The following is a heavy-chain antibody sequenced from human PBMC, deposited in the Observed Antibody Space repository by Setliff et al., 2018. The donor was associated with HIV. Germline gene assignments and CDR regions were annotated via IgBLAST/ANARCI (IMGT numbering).Heavy chain of an antibody. CDR3: ARASSGYLMVHY. CDR1: GGSISSGDYY. D-gene: IGHD3-22*01. J-gene: IGHJ4*02. CDR2: TYYSGYT. V-gene: IGHV4-30-4*01. Sequence: SETLSLTCTVSGGSISSGDYYWSWIRQPPGKGLEWIGYTYYSGYTQYNPSLKSRVTISVDTSKNQFSLKLRSVSAADTAVYYCARASSGYLMVHYWGQGTLVTVSS.